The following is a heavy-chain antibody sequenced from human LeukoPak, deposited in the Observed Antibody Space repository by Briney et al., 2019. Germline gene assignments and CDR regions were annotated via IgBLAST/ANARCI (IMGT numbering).Heavy chain of an antibody. D-gene: IGHD5-24*01. V-gene: IGHV4-59*01. CDR3: ARVISAYGYNYIYYFDY. CDR2: IYYTGNT. CDR1: GGSISSYY. J-gene: IGHJ4*02. Sequence: SETLSLTCTVSGGSISSYYWSWIRQPPGKGLEWIGYIYYTGNTNYNPSLKGRVTISVDTSKNQFSLKLSSVTAADTAVYYCARVISAYGYNYIYYFDYWGQGTLVTVSS.